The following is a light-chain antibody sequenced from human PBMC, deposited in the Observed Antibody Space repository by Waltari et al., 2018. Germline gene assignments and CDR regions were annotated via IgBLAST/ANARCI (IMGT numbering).Light chain of an antibody. CDR1: IYCIGNYH. J-gene: IGLJ2*01. CDR3: ATWDNRLSRVV. Sequence: QSVLTQPPSVSAAPGQKVTISCTGCIYCIGNYHVSWYQQLPESDPQLLIYDNNKGPSRMPDLFSPSKSGTSGTVCITGLQIGDEADYYCATWDNRLSRVVFAGGTKLAV. CDR2: DNN. V-gene: IGLV1-51*01.